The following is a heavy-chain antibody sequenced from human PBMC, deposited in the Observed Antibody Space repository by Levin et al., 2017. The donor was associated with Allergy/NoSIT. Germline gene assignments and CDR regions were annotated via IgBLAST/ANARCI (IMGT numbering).Heavy chain of an antibody. V-gene: IGHV3-7*01. CDR3: ASGYHYYYGMDV. CDR2: IKRDGSEK. Sequence: QAGGSLRLSCADSGFTFSSNWMSWVRQAPGKGLEWVANIKRDGSEKNYVDSVKGRFTISRDNAKNSLYLEMNSLRAEDTAVYYCASGYHYYYGMDVWGQGTTVTVSS. CDR1: GFTFSSNW. J-gene: IGHJ6*02.